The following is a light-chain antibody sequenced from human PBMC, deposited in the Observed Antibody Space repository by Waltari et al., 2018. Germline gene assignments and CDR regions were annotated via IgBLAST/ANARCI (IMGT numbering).Light chain of an antibody. V-gene: IGKV1-39*01. Sequence: TQSPATLSLSPGERATLSCRASQTIFSYLNWFQQTPGKAPELLIFSASALQSGVPSRFSGSGSGTNFTLTISSLRPEDFATYYCQQSYSAPRTFGQGTKVDFK. CDR3: QQSYSAPRT. CDR2: SAS. J-gene: IGKJ1*01. CDR1: QTIFSY.